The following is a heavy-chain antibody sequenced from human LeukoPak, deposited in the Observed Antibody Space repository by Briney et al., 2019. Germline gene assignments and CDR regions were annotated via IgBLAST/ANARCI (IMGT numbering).Heavy chain of an antibody. D-gene: IGHD2-2*01. Sequence: PSETLSLTCTVSGGSISSYYWSWIRQPPGKGLEWIWFIYFGGSTTYNPSLKSRVTISVDTSKDQFSLRLSSVTAADTALYYCARHAAFADYQSHLTHFDYWGQGTLVTVSS. J-gene: IGHJ4*02. V-gene: IGHV4-59*08. CDR3: ARHAAFADYQSHLTHFDY. CDR1: GGSISSYY. CDR2: IYFGGST.